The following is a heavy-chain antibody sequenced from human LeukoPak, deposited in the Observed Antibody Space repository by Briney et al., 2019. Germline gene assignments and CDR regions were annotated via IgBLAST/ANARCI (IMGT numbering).Heavy chain of an antibody. CDR1: GGSISNYY. CDR3: ARDENGYVWGSFRA. CDR2: MYSSGST. V-gene: IGHV4-39*07. Sequence: SETLSLTCTVSGGSISNYYWGWIRQPPGKGLEWIGSMYSSGSTYYNPSLKSRVTISGDTSKNQFSLKLSSVTAADTAVYYCARDENGYVWGSFRAWGQGTLVTVSS. D-gene: IGHD3-16*02. J-gene: IGHJ5*02.